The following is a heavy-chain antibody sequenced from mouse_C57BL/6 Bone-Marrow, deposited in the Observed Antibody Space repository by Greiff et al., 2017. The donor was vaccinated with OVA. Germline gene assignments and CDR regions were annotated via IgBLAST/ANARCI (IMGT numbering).Heavy chain of an antibody. CDR3: AREGAYYYSGYAMDY. CDR1: GYSITSGYY. Sequence: VQLKESGPGLVKPSQSLSLTCSVTGYSITSGYYWNWIRQFPGNKLEWMGYISYDGSNNYNPSLKNRISITRDTSKNQFFLKLNSVTTEDTATYYCAREGAYYYSGYAMDYWGQGTSVTVSS. CDR2: ISYDGSN. D-gene: IGHD1-1*01. V-gene: IGHV3-6*01. J-gene: IGHJ4*01.